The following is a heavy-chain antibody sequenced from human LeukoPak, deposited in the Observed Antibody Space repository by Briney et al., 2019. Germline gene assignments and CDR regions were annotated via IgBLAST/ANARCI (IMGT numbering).Heavy chain of an antibody. CDR1: GGTFSSYA. CDR3: AREPELWFGELLPYNFDY. D-gene: IGHD3-10*01. Sequence: SVKVSCKASGGTFSSYAISWVRQAPGQGLEWMGRIIPIFGTANYAQKFQGRVTITTDESTSTAYMELSSLRSEDTAVYYCAREPELWFGELLPYNFDYWGQGTLVTVSS. V-gene: IGHV1-69*05. CDR2: IIPIFGTA. J-gene: IGHJ4*02.